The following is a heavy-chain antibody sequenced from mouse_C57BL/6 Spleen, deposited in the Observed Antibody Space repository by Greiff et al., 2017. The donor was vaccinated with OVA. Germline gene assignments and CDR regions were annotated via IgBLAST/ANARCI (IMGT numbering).Heavy chain of an antibody. CDR2: IYPRDGST. CDR3: ARSLWGNYEYYYAMDY. V-gene: IGHV1-78*01. Sequence: VQLQESDAELVKPGASVKISCKVSGYTFTDHTIHWMKQRPEQGLEWIGYIYPRDGSTKYNEKFKGKATLTADKSSSTAYMQLNSLTSEDSAVYFCARSLWGNYEYYYAMDYWGQGTSVTVSS. D-gene: IGHD2-1*01. J-gene: IGHJ4*01. CDR1: GYTFTDHT.